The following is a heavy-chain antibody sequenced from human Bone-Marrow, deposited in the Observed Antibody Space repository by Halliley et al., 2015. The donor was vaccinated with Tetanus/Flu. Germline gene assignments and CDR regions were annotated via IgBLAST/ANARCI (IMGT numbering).Heavy chain of an antibody. D-gene: IGHD6-19*01. Sequence: EGPASISSSSAYIKYADSVKGRFTISRDNAKNSLYLQMNSLRVGDTAIYYCARAGDTSGCCSQYWGQGPLVPVPS. J-gene: IGHJ1*01. CDR3: ARAGDTSGCCSQY. CDR2: ISSSSAYI. V-gene: IGHV3-21*01.